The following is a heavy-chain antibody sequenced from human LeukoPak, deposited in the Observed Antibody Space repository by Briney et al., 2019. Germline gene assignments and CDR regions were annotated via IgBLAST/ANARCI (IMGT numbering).Heavy chain of an antibody. CDR3: TGHHQAYSRTY. V-gene: IGHV3-74*01. CDR2: ISTDASST. J-gene: IGHJ4*02. D-gene: IGHD4-11*01. CDR1: GFTFSSYW. Sequence: GGSLRLSCAGSGFTFSSYWMHWVRQAPGKGRVWVSRISTDASSTTYADSVKGRFTISRDNAKGTLYLQMSSLRAEDTAVYYCTGHHQAYSRTYWGQGTLVTVSS.